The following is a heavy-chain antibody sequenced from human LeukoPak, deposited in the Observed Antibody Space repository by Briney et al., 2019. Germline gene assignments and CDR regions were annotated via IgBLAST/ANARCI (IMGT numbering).Heavy chain of an antibody. V-gene: IGHV3-23*01. CDR1: GFTFSSYA. CDR3: ASFPWIQLWFADY. D-gene: IGHD5-18*01. CDR2: ISGSGGST. Sequence: PGGSLRLSCAASGFTFSSYAMSWVRQAPGKGLEWVSAISGSGGSTHYADSVKGRFTTSRDNSKSTLYLQMNSLRAEDTAVYYCASFPWIQLWFADYWGRGTLVTVSS. J-gene: IGHJ4*02.